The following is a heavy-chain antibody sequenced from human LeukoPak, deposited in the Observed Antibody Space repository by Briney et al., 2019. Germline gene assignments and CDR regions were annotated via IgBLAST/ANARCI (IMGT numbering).Heavy chain of an antibody. J-gene: IGHJ3*02. CDR2: IYYSGST. Sequence: SETLSLTCTVSGGSISSSSHYWGWIRQPPGKGLEWIGGIYYSGSTYYNPSLKSRVSISVDTSKNQFSLKLSSVTAADTAVYYCATHHYYDSSGYSYAFDIWGQGTMVTVSS. D-gene: IGHD3-22*01. CDR3: ATHHYYDSSGYSYAFDI. CDR1: GGSISSSSHY. V-gene: IGHV4-39*01.